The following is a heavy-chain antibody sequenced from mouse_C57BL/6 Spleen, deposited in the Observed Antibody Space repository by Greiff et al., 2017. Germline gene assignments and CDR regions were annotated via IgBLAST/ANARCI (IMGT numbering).Heavy chain of an antibody. CDR1: GFTFSSYA. CDR3: TRVGPYDYDGNYYAMDY. V-gene: IGHV5-9-1*02. J-gene: IGHJ4*01. Sequence: EVMLVESGEGLVKPGGSLKLSCAASGFTFSSYAMSWVRQTPEKRLEWVAYISSGGDYIYYADTVKGRFTISRDNARNTLYLQMSSLKSEDTAMYYCTRVGPYDYDGNYYAMDYWGQGTSVTVSS. D-gene: IGHD2-4*01. CDR2: ISSGGDYI.